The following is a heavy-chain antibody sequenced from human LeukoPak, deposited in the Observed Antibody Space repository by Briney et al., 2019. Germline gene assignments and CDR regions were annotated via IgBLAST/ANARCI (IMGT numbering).Heavy chain of an antibody. V-gene: IGHV3-23*01. J-gene: IGHJ4*02. D-gene: IGHD3-22*01. Sequence: QPGGSLRLSCAASGFTFSSYAMSWVRQAPGKGLEWVSAISGSGGSTYYADSVKGRFTIYRDNSKNTLYLQMNSLRAEDTAVYYCAKTYYYDSSGYLPFDYWGQGALVTVSS. CDR2: ISGSGGST. CDR1: GFTFSSYA. CDR3: AKTYYYDSSGYLPFDY.